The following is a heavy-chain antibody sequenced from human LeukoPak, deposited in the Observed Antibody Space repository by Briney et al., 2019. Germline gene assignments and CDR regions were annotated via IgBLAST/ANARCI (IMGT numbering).Heavy chain of an antibody. Sequence: SETLSLTCAVYGGSFSGYYWSWIRQPPGKGLEWIGEINHSGSTNYNPSLKSRVTISVDTSKNKFSLKLSSVTAADTAVYYCARSGYCSSTSCHGGYYYGMDVWGKGTTVTVSS. J-gene: IGHJ6*04. D-gene: IGHD2-2*01. CDR3: ARSGYCSSTSCHGGYYYGMDV. V-gene: IGHV4-34*01. CDR1: GGSFSGYY. CDR2: INHSGST.